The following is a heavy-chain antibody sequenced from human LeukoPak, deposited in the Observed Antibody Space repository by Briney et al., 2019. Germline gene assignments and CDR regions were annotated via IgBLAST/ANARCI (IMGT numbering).Heavy chain of an antibody. D-gene: IGHD6-13*01. CDR2: LFYSGTT. CDR3: ARATGYSSNDAFDI. V-gene: IGHV4-39*07. J-gene: IGHJ3*02. Sequence: SETLSLTCTVSGGSISSSRFYWVWIRQPPGKGLEWIGSLFYSGTTYYNPSLKSRVSISVDTSKNQFSLKLSSVTAADTAVYYCARATGYSSNDAFDIWGQGTMVTVSS. CDR1: GGSISSSRFY.